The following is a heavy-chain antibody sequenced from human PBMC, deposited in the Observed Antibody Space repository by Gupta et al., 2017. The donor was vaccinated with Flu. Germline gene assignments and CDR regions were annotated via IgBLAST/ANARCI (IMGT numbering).Heavy chain of an antibody. D-gene: IGHD4-17*01. Sequence: HVQLQPWGAGLLKPSETLSLTCAVSGGSFSDYYWSWIRQPPGKGLDWIGEINHSGNTNYNPSLKSRVTISVDTSKNQISLRLSSVTAADTAVYYCARQTPPDSTVVTGFFDDWGQGTLVTVSS. CDR2: INHSGNT. CDR3: ARQTPPDSTVVTGFFDD. CDR1: GGSFSDYY. J-gene: IGHJ4*02. V-gene: IGHV4-34*01.